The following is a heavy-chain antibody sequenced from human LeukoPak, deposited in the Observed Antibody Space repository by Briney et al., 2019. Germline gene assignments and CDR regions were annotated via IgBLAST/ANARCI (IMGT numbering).Heavy chain of an antibody. CDR1: GFTFSSYS. Sequence: GGSLRLSCAASGFTFSSYSMNWVRQAPGKGLEWVSSISSSSSYIYYADSVKGRFTISRDNAKNSLYLQMNSLRAEDTAVYYCARGREGTVLSFEYWGQGTLVTVSS. J-gene: IGHJ4*02. CDR2: ISSSSSYI. CDR3: ARGREGTVLSFEY. V-gene: IGHV3-21*04. D-gene: IGHD1-1*01.